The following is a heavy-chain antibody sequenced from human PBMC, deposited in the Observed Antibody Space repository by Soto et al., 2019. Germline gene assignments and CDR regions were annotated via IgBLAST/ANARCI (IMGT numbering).Heavy chain of an antibody. Sequence: EVQLVESGGGLIQPGGSLRLSCAVSGFTVRANYMSWVRQAPGKGLEWVSVIYSGGTTYYADSVKGRFIISRDISKNTLSLQMNILRAADTAVYYCHGYGYWGQGTLVTVSS. J-gene: IGHJ4*02. CDR1: GFTVRANY. D-gene: IGHD5-12*01. CDR2: IYSGGTT. CDR3: HGYGY. V-gene: IGHV3-53*01.